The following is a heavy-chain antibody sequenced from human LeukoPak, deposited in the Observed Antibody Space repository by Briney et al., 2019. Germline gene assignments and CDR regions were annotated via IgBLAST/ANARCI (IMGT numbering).Heavy chain of an antibody. CDR3: ANNFDY. J-gene: IGHJ4*02. V-gene: IGHV3-33*06. CDR2: IWHDGSNK. Sequence: GGSLRLSCAASGFTFSIYGMHWVRQAPGKGLEWVAVIWHDGSNKYYADSVKGRFTIARDNSKNTVFLQMNSLRAEDTAVYYCANNFDYWGQGTLVTVSS. CDR1: GFTFSIYG.